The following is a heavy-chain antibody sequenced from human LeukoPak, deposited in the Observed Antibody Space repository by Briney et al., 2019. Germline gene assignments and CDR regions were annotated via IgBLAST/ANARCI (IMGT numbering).Heavy chain of an antibody. CDR3: TADGANSDP. V-gene: IGHV3-21*01. CDR1: GFTLSNNS. J-gene: IGHJ5*02. D-gene: IGHD3-10*01. Sequence: GGSLRLSCAVSGFTLSNNSMNWVRQAPGKGLEWVSLIRGSSHFVPYVDSVKGRFTISRDIAEKSLFLQMNSLRPEDTAVYYCTADGANSDPWGQGTLVTVSS. CDR2: IRGSSHFV.